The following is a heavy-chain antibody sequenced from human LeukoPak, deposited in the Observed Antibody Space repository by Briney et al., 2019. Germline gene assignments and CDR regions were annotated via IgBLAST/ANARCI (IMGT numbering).Heavy chain of an antibody. Sequence: SETLSLTCTVSGGSISSYYWSWIRQPAGKGLEWIGSIYCCGSTYYNPSLKSRITISVDTSKNQFSLKLSSVTAADTAVYYCARRLAVVTQEIDYWGQGTLVTVSS. CDR2: IYCCGST. CDR1: GGSISSYY. V-gene: IGHV4-59*05. CDR3: ARRLAVVTQEIDY. D-gene: IGHD4-23*01. J-gene: IGHJ4*02.